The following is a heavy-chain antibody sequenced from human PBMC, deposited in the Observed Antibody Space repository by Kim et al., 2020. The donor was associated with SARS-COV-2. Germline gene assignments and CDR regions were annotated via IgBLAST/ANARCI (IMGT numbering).Heavy chain of an antibody. Sequence: GGSLRLSCAASGFTFSNYALSWVRQAPGKGLEWVSAISDSGRRTYYADSVKGRFTISRDNSKNTLYLQMNSLRADDTAVYYCAKDLVDYCRGGSCDFDY. CDR3: AKDLVDYCRGGSCDFDY. J-gene: IGHJ4*01. V-gene: IGHV3-23*01. CDR2: ISDSGRRT. D-gene: IGHD2-15*01. CDR1: GFTFSNYA.